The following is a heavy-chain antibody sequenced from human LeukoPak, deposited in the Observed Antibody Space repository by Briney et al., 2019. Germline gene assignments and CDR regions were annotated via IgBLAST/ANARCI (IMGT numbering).Heavy chain of an antibody. CDR1: GFSFGSSV. D-gene: IGHD4-17*01. CDR3: VKEDHYGDYVQIDH. Sequence: GGSLTLSCAASGFSFGSSVMSWVRQAPGKGLEWVSAITADGGGTNHADPVKGRFTISRDNSKSTLYLQMNSLRAEDTAVYYCVKEDHYGDYVQIDHWGQGTLVTVSS. V-gene: IGHV3-23*01. CDR2: ITADGGGT. J-gene: IGHJ4*02.